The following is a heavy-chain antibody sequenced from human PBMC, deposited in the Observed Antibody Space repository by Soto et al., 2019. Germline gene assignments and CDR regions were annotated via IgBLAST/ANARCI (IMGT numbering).Heavy chain of an antibody. J-gene: IGHJ4*02. V-gene: IGHV4-59*08. Sequence: QVQLQESGPGLVKPSETLSLTCTVSGGSISSYYWSWIRQPPGKGLEWIGYIYYSGSTNYNPSLQSXXTXSXXTPKNQFSLKLSSVTAADTAVYYCARSTYGDYVLSWGQGTLVTVSS. CDR1: GGSISSYY. D-gene: IGHD4-17*01. CDR2: IYYSGST. CDR3: ARSTYGDYVLS.